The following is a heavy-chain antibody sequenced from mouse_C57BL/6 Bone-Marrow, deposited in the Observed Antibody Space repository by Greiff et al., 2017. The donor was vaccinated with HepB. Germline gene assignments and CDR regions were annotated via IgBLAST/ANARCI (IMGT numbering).Heavy chain of an antibody. D-gene: IGHD2-4*01. V-gene: IGHV1-66*01. Sequence: QLQQSGPELVKPGASVKISCKASGYSFTSYYIHWVKQRPGQGLEWIGWIYPGSGNTKYNEKFKGKATLTADTSSSTAYMQLSSLTSEDSAVYYCARADYDRGYYAMDYWGQGTSVTVSS. CDR1: GYSFTSYY. J-gene: IGHJ4*01. CDR2: IYPGSGNT. CDR3: ARADYDRGYYAMDY.